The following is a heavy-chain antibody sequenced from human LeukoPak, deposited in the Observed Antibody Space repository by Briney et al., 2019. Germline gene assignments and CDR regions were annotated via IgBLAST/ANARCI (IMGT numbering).Heavy chain of an antibody. J-gene: IGHJ4*02. CDR3: ARDRGGSYSAIDY. D-gene: IGHD1-26*01. Sequence: GGPLRLSCAASGFTFSSYSMNWVRQAPGKGLEWVSFISSSSSSIYYADSVKGRFTISRDNAKNSLYLQMNSLRAEDTAVYYCARDRGGSYSAIDYWGQGTLVTVSS. CDR2: ISSSSSSI. V-gene: IGHV3-48*04. CDR1: GFTFSSYS.